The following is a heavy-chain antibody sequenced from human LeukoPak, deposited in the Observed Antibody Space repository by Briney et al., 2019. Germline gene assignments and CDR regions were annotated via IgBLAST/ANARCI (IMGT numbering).Heavy chain of an antibody. CDR3: ARDTMVRGVIMAFDI. D-gene: IGHD3-10*01. CDR1: GGSISSSSYY. J-gene: IGHJ3*02. Sequence: SETLSLTCTVSGGSISSSSYYWGWIRQPPGKGLEWIGSIYYSGSTYYNPSLKSRVTMSVDTSKNQFSLKLSSVTAADTAVYYCARDTMVRGVIMAFDIWGQGTMVTVSS. CDR2: IYYSGST. V-gene: IGHV4-39*07.